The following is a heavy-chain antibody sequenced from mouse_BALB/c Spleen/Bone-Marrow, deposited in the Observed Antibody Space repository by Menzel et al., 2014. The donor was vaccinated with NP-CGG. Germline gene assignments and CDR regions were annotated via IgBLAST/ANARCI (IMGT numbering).Heavy chain of an antibody. CDR2: INPDSSTI. CDR3: ASLHYYGFFAY. D-gene: IGHD1-2*01. Sequence: VQLQQSGGGLVQPGGSLKLSCAASGFDLSRYWMSWVRQAPGKGLEWIGEINPDSSTINYTPSLKDKFIISRDNAKNTLYLQMSKVRSEDTALYYCASLHYYGFFAYWGQGTLVTVSA. CDR1: GFDLSRYW. V-gene: IGHV4-1*02. J-gene: IGHJ3*01.